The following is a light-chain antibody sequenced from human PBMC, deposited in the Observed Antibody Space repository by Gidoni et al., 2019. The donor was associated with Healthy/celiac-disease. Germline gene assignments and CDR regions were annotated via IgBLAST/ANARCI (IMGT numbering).Light chain of an antibody. J-gene: IGKJ3*01. CDR2: GAS. V-gene: IGKV3-15*01. CDR3: QQYNNWPFT. Sequence: EIVMTQSPATLSLSPGERATLSCRASQSVSSNLAWYQQKPGQAPRLLIYGASTRATGIPARFSGSGSGTEFTLTISSLQSEDFAVYYCQQYNNWPFTFXPXTKVDIK. CDR1: QSVSSN.